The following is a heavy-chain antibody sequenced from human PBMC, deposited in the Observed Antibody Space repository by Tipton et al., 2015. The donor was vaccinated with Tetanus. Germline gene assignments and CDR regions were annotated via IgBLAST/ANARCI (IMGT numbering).Heavy chain of an antibody. J-gene: IGHJ6*02. CDR1: GGSFSGYY. CDR2: INHSGST. V-gene: IGHV4-34*01. Sequence: TLSLTCAVYGGSFSGYYWSWIRQPPGKGLEWIGEINHSGSTNYNPSLKSRVTISVDTSKNQFSLKLSSVTAADTAVYYCARHSAMPAAIVYYAMDVWGQGTTVTVSS. D-gene: IGHD2-2*02. CDR3: ARHSAMPAAIVYYAMDV.